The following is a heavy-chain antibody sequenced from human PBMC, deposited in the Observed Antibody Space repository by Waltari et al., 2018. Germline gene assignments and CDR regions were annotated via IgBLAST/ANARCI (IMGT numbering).Heavy chain of an antibody. CDR2: ISGSGGST. D-gene: IGHD3-22*01. CDR3: AKVRGAMIVVVFYFDY. CDR1: GFTFSSYA. V-gene: IGHV3-23*01. J-gene: IGHJ4*02. Sequence: EVQLLESGGGLVQPGGSLRLSCAASGFTFSSYAMSWVRQAPGKWLEWVSAISGSGGSTYYADSVKGRFTISRDNSKNTLYLQMNSLRAEDTAVYYCAKVRGAMIVVVFYFDYWGQGTLVTVSS.